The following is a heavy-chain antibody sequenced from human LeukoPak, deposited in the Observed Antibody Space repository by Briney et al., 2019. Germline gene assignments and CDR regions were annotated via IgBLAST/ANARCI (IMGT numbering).Heavy chain of an antibody. V-gene: IGHV4-30-2*01. Sequence: SQTLSLTCAVSGGSISSGGYSWSWIRQPPGKGLEWIGYIYHSGGTYYNPSLKSRVTISVDRSKNQFSLKLSSVTAADTAVYYCARADSSGPNWFDPWGQGTLVTVSS. CDR3: ARADSSGPNWFDP. CDR2: IYHSGGT. D-gene: IGHD3-22*01. CDR1: GGSISSGGYS. J-gene: IGHJ5*02.